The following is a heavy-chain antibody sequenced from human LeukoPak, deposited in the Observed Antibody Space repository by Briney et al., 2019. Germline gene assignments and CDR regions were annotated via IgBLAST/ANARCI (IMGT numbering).Heavy chain of an antibody. CDR3: AKDFDYYDSSGYGDY. J-gene: IGHJ4*02. CDR1: GFTFSSYG. D-gene: IGHD3-22*01. CDR2: ISYDGSNK. V-gene: IGHV3-30*18. Sequence: GRSLRLSCAASGFTFSSYGMHWVRQAPGKGLEWVAVISYDGSNKYYADSVKGRFTISRDNSKNTLYLQMNSLRAEDTAVYYCAKDFDYYDSSGYGDYWGQGTLVTVSS.